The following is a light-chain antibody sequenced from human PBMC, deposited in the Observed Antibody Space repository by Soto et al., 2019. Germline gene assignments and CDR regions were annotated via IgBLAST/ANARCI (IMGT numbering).Light chain of an antibody. CDR2: DAF. CDR1: QSVTSSY. CDR3: QQYGSSPKT. Sequence: EIVLTQSPATLSLSPGERATLSCRASQSVTSSYVAWYQQKPGQAPRPLIYDAFIRATGIPDRFSGSGSGTDFTLTISRLEPEDFAVYFCQQYGSSPKTFGQGTKVDIK. J-gene: IGKJ1*01. V-gene: IGKV3-20*01.